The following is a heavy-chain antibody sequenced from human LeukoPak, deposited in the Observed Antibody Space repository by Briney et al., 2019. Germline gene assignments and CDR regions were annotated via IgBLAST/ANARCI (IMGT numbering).Heavy chain of an antibody. J-gene: IGHJ3*01. D-gene: IGHD6-19*01. V-gene: IGHV3-7*02. CDR1: GFTFSSYW. CDR2: IKQDGSVI. CDR3: ARALRAVDAFDA. Sequence: GSLRLSCAASGFTFSSYWMSWVRQAPGKGLEWVANIKQDGSVIYSVDSVKGRFTISRDNAKNSLYLQMNSLRDEDTAVYYCARALRAVDAFDAWGQGTMVIVSA.